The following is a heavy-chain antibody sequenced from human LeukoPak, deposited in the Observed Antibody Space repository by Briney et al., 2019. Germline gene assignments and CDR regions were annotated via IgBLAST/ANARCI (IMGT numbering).Heavy chain of an antibody. Sequence: GGSLRLSCAASGFTFSDYSMHWVRQAPGKGLEWVAFIRYDGSNKYYADSVKGRFTISRDNSKNTLYLQMNSLRAEDTAVYYCAKIPRPNDAFDIWGQGTMVTVSS. CDR3: AKIPRPNDAFDI. J-gene: IGHJ3*02. CDR1: GFTFSDYS. CDR2: IRYDGSNK. V-gene: IGHV3-30*02.